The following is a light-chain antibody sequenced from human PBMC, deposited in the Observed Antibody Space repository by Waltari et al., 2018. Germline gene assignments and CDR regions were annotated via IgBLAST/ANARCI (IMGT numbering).Light chain of an antibody. CDR2: WAS. CDR3: QQYYSTPPT. Sequence: DTAITQSPDSLAVSLGERAPINCKSSQGVLYSSNNKNYLAWYQKKPGQPPKLLIYWASTRKSGGPDRFGGSGSGTDFPLTISTLQTEDVAFYSGQQYYSTPPTFGPGTKVDIK. V-gene: IGKV4-1*01. CDR1: QGVLYSSNNKNY. J-gene: IGKJ3*01.